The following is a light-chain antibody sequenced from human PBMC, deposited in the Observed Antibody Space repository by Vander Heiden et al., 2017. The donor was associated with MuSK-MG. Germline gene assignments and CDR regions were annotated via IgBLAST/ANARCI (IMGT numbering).Light chain of an antibody. CDR3: SSHAGHNRV. CDR1: SSGLGNSNF. J-gene: IGLJ3*02. Sequence: QSALTQPPSASGSPGQSVPLSCTGTSSGLGNSNFVSWYQHHPGKAPKLMIDEVNKRPSGVPDRLSGSKSGNTASLTVSGLQAEDEADYYCSSHAGHNRVFGGGTKLTVL. CDR2: EVN. V-gene: IGLV2-8*01.